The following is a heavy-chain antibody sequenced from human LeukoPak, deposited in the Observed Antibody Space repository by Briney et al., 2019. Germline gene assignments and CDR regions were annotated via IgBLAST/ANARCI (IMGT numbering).Heavy chain of an antibody. V-gene: IGHV4-59*01. J-gene: IGHJ4*02. CDR1: GGSISSYY. Sequence: SETLSLTCTVSGGSISSYYWSWIRQPPGKGLEWIGYIYYSGSTNYNPSLKSRVTISVDTSKNQFSLKLNSVTAADTAVYYCARVSYCGGDCSTGSFDYWGQGTLVTVSS. D-gene: IGHD2-21*02. CDR2: IYYSGST. CDR3: ARVSYCGGDCSTGSFDY.